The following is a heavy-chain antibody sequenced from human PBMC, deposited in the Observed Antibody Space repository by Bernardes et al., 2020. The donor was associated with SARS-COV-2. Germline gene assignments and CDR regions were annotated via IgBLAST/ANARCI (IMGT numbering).Heavy chain of an antibody. D-gene: IGHD3-22*01. V-gene: IGHV2-5*01. Sequence: SGPTLVKPTQTLTLTCTFSGFSLSTSGVGVGWIRQPPGKALEWLALIYWNDDKRYSPSLKSRLTITKDTSKNQVVLTMTNMDPVDTATYYCAHRGGPWDSSGYRGYYFDYWGQGTLVTVSS. CDR3: AHRGGPWDSSGYRGYYFDY. CDR2: IYWNDDK. CDR1: GFSLSTSGVG. J-gene: IGHJ4*02.